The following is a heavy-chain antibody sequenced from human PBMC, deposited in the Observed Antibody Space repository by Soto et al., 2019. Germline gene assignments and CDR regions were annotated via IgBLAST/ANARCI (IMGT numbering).Heavy chain of an antibody. D-gene: IGHD3-3*01. V-gene: IGHV4-31*03. CDR3: AATKRFLEWFSTLPAFDI. CDR1: GGSISSGGYY. CDR2: IYYSGGH. Sequence: QVQLQESGPGLVKPSQTLSLTCTVSGGSISSGGYYWSWISQDPGKGLEWIGKIYYSGGHYYNPSLKSRVTISVDTSKTHSSLKLSSVTAADPAVYYCAATKRFLEWFSTLPAFDICRQATMLTVSS. J-gene: IGHJ3*02.